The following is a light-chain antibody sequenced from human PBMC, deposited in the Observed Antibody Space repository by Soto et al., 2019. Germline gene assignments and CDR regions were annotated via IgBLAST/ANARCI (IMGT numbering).Light chain of an antibody. J-gene: IGKJ1*01. V-gene: IGKV1-9*01. CDR1: QGIDSF. CDR3: QHYNSFWT. CDR2: TAS. Sequence: DIQLTQSPSFLSASVGDRVTITCRASQGIDSFLAWYQQKPGKAPKLLIYTASTLQSGVPSRFSGSGSGAEFTLTIISLQPEDFATYYCQHYNSFWTFGQGTKVDIK.